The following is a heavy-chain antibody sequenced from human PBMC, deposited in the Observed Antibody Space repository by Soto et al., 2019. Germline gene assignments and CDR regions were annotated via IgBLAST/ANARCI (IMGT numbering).Heavy chain of an antibody. CDR2: ISYSGST. V-gene: IGHV4-61*08. CDR3: AREGSYRFDY. Sequence: QVQLQESGPGLVKPSGTLSLTCTVSGGSVSSGVYYWSWIRQPPGKGLEWIGYISYSGSTNYNPSLKSRVTISLDTSKNQFSLKLSSVTAADTAIYYCAREGSYRFDYWGQGTLVTVSS. D-gene: IGHD3-16*02. CDR1: GGSVSSGVYY. J-gene: IGHJ4*02.